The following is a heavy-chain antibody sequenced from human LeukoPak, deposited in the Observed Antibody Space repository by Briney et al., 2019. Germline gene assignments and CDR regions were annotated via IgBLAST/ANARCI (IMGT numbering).Heavy chain of an antibody. Sequence: GGSLRLSCAASGFTFSSYEMNWVRQAPGKGLEWVSYISSSGSTIYYADSVKGRFTISRDNAKNSLYLQMNSLRAEDTAVYYCARQTGLKVGAHGFDYWGQGNLVTVSS. D-gene: IGHD1-26*01. V-gene: IGHV3-48*03. CDR2: ISSSGSTI. J-gene: IGHJ4*02. CDR1: GFTFSSYE. CDR3: ARQTGLKVGAHGFDY.